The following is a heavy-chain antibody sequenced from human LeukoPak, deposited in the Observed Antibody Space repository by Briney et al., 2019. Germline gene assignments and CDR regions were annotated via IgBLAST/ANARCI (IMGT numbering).Heavy chain of an antibody. V-gene: IGHV3-9*01. CDR3: AKDSSGYETTLDY. CDR1: GFTFDDYA. D-gene: IGHD3-22*01. CDR2: ISWNSGSI. Sequence: PGRSLRLSCAASGFTFDDYAMHWVQQAPGKGLEWVSGISWNSGSIGYADSVKGRFTISRDNAKNSLYLQMNSLRAEDTALYYCAKDSSGYETTLDYWGQGTLVTVSS. J-gene: IGHJ4*02.